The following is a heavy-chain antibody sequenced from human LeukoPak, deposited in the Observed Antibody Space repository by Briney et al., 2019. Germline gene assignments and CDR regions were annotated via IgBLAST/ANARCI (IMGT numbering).Heavy chain of an antibody. CDR1: GYTFTGYY. Sequence: ASVKVSCKASGYTFTGYYMHWVRQAPRQGLEWMGWINPNSGGTNYAQKFQGRVTITADKSTSTAYMELSSLRSEDTAVYYCAREDPLDGWGQGTLVTVSS. CDR2: INPNSGGT. V-gene: IGHV1-2*02. CDR3: AREDPLDG. J-gene: IGHJ4*02.